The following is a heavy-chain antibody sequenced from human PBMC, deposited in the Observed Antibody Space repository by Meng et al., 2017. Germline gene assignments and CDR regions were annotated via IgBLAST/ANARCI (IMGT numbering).Heavy chain of an antibody. J-gene: IGHJ4*02. CDR3: ARKQRGQQLISLHFDY. CDR1: GFTFDDYG. V-gene: IGHV3-20*04. Sequence: GESLKISCAASGFTFDDYGMSWVRQAPGKGLEWVSGINWNGGSTGYADSVKGRFTISRENAKNSLDLQINSLRAEDTALYYCARKQRGQQLISLHFDYWGQGTLVTVSS. D-gene: IGHD6-13*01. CDR2: INWNGGST.